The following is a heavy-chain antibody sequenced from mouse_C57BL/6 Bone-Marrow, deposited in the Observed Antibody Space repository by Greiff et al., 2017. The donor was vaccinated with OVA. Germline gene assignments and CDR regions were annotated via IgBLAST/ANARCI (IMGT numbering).Heavy chain of an antibody. CDR3: ARRNYVRAWFAY. CDR2: INPSSGYP. V-gene: IGHV1-7*01. D-gene: IGHD1-1*02. J-gene: IGHJ3*01. Sequence: QVQLQQSGAELAKPGASVKLSCKASGYTFPSYWMHWVKQRPGQGLEWIGYINPSSGYPKYNQKFKDKATLTADKSSSTAYMQLSSLTYEDSAVDYCARRNYVRAWFAYWGQGTLVTVSA. CDR1: GYTFPSYW.